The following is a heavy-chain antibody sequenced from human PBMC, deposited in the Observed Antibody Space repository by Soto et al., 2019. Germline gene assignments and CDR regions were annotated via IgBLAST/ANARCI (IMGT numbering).Heavy chain of an antibody. D-gene: IGHD3-22*01. J-gene: IGHJ6*02. CDR3: ASTTRAKYDSSGIYGMDV. Sequence: SVKVSCKASGGTFSSYAISWVRQAPGQGLEWMGGIIPIFGTANYAQKFQGRVTITADESTSTAYMELSSLRSEDTAVYYCASTTRAKYDSSGIYGMDVWAQGTTVTVSS. CDR1: GGTFSSYA. V-gene: IGHV1-69*13. CDR2: IIPIFGTA.